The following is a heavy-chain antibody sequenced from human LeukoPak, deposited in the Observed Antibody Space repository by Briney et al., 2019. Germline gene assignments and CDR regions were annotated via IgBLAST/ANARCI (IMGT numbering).Heavy chain of an antibody. CDR1: GYTFTGYY. CDR2: INPNSGGK. Sequence: ASVKVSCKASGYTFTGYYMHWVRQAAGQGGEGMGWINPNSGGKKYEKKFQGRVTISRDKNNSKDYMELSRLRSDDTAVYYCARFTIFGVPSWYFDYWGQGTLVTVSS. CDR3: ARFTIFGVPSWYFDY. V-gene: IGHV1-2*02. D-gene: IGHD3-3*01. J-gene: IGHJ4*02.